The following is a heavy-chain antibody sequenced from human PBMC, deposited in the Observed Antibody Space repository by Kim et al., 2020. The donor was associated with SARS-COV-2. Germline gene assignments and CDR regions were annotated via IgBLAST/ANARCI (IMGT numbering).Heavy chain of an antibody. Sequence: SETLSLICAVSGGSLSSSSWWTWVRQPPGKGLEWIGEVSHSGSTGYNPSLKSRITISVDRSKNQFSLKLSSLTAADTAVYYCARGVSSAWTLRDWFDPWGQGTLVTVSS. J-gene: IGHJ5*02. V-gene: IGHV4-4*02. CDR1: GGSLSSSSW. D-gene: IGHD6-19*01. CDR2: VSHSGST. CDR3: ARGVSSAWTLRDWFDP.